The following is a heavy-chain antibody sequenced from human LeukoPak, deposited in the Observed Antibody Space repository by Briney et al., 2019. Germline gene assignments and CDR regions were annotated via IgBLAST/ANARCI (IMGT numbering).Heavy chain of an antibody. D-gene: IGHD5-24*01. J-gene: IGHJ3*02. CDR2: VYYSGSS. Sequence: PSETLSLTCIVSGGSMNNFFCTWIRQTPEKRREWIGYVYYSGSSKYNPPLERRVTISLDTSKNQFSLRLTSVTAADTAIYYCARGSEEVSTISEAFDIWGQGTAVTVSS. V-gene: IGHV4-59*01. CDR3: ARGSEEVSTISEAFDI. CDR1: GGSMNNFF.